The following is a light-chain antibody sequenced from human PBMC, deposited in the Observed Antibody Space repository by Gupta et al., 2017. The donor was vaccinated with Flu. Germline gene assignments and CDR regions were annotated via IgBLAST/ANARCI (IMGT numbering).Light chain of an antibody. J-gene: IGKJ4*01. Sequence: DIVMTQSPLSLPVTPGEPASFSCRSSQSLLDTNGYNYLDWYLQKPGQSPQLLIYLGFNRASGVPDRFSGSGSGTDFTLEISRVEAEDVGVYYCMQALQTPLTFGGGTRLEIK. CDR2: LGF. CDR1: QSLLDTNGYNY. V-gene: IGKV2-28*01. CDR3: MQALQTPLT.